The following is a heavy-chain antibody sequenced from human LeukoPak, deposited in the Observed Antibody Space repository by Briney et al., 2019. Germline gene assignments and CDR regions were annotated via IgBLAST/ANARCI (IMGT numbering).Heavy chain of an antibody. V-gene: IGHV4-34*01. CDR3: ARGPDIVVVPAAIYYGMGV. CDR2: INHSGST. CDR1: GGSFSGYY. D-gene: IGHD2-2*01. J-gene: IGHJ6*02. Sequence: SETLSLTCAVYGGSFSGYYWSWIRQPPGKGLEWIGEINHSGSTNYNPSLKSRVTISVDTSKNQFSLKLSSVIAADTVVYYCARGPDIVVVPAAIYYGMGVWGQGTTVTVSS.